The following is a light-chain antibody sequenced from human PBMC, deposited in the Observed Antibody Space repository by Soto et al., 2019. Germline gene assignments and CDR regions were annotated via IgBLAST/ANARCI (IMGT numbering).Light chain of an antibody. J-gene: IGLJ1*01. V-gene: IGLV2-11*01. Sequence: QSVLTQPRSVSASRGQSVTVSCTGTRSDVGGYNYVSWYQHHPGKAPKLMIYGVSARPSGVPDRFSGSKSGNTASLTISGLQAEDEADYYCCSYAGTPYVFGTGTKVTVL. CDR1: RSDVGGYNY. CDR2: GVS. CDR3: CSYAGTPYV.